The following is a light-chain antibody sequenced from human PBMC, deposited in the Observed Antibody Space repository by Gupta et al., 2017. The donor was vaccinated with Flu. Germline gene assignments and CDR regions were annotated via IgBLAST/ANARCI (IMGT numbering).Light chain of an antibody. CDR3: HQHLDSTV. CDR1: QTVSSSS. J-gene: IGKJ1*01. CDR2: RAY. V-gene: IGKV3-20*01. Sequence: IVLTQSPGTLSLSPGEGATRSCRASQTVSSSSLAWYQQLPGKAPRTIIYRAYNCANGNPVQFEGDGSLQEWTLTRSGREQEDFAVYYVHQHLDSTVFGQGTKVEIK.